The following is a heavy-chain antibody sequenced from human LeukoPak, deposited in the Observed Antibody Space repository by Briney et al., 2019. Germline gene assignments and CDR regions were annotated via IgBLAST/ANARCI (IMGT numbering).Heavy chain of an antibody. D-gene: IGHD3-10*01. CDR1: GGSISSYY. Sequence: PSETLSLTCTVSGGSISSYYWSWIRQPPGKGLEWIGYIYYSGSTNYNPSLKSRVTISVDTSKNQFSLKLSSVTAADTAVYYCARTGSYYGSGSYYGSFDYWGQGTLVTVSS. V-gene: IGHV4-59*01. J-gene: IGHJ4*02. CDR2: IYYSGST. CDR3: ARTGSYYGSGSYYGSFDY.